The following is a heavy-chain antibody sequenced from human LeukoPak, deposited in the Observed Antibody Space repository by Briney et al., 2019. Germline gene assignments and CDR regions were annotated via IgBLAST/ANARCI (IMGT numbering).Heavy chain of an antibody. CDR1: GGSISGYY. CDR2: IYYTGIT. CDR3: ARLHSSRAEEFDP. Sequence: SETLSLTRTVSGGSISGYYWSWIRQSPGKGLEWIGYIYYTGITAYNPSLGSRVTISVGRSNNQFSLRLTSVTAADTAVYYCARLHSSRAEEFDPWGQGTLVTVSS. V-gene: IGHV4-59*01. J-gene: IGHJ5*02.